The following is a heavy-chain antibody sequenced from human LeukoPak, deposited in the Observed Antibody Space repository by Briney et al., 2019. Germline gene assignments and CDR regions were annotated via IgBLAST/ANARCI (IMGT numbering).Heavy chain of an antibody. CDR1: GGSINSSSYY. CDR3: ARVKGYRDAFDI. V-gene: IGHV4-39*07. CDR2: IYYSGST. Sequence: SPSETLSLTCTVSGGSINSSSYYWGWIRQPPGKGLEWIGSIYYSGSTYYNPSLKSRVTISVDSSKNQFSLQLSSVTAADTAVYYCARVKGYRDAFDIWGQGTMVAVSS. J-gene: IGHJ3*02. D-gene: IGHD1-1*01.